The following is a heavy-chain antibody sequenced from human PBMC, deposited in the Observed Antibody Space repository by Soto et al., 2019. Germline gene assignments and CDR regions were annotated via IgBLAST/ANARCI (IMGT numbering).Heavy chain of an antibody. CDR3: ARGRFDWNDETFDY. J-gene: IGHJ4*02. CDR2: IYYSGST. Sequence: QVQLQESGPGLVKPSETLSLTCTVSGGSVSSGSYYWSWIRQPPGKGLEWIGYIYYSGSTNYNPSPKSIVNISVDTSKSHFSLKLSSVTAADTAVYYCARGRFDWNDETFDYWGQVTLDTVSS. CDR1: GGSVSSGSYY. D-gene: IGHD1-1*01. V-gene: IGHV4-61*01.